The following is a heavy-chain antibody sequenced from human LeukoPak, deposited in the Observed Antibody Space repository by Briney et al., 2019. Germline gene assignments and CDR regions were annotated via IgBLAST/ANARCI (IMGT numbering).Heavy chain of an antibody. CDR2: ISGSGGST. Sequence: GGSLRLSCAASGFTFSSYAMSWVRQAPGKGLEWVSAISGSGGSTYYADSVKGRFTISRDNSKNTLYLQMNSLIAEDTAVYYCAKIWVRGVIRGWGQGTLVTVSS. CDR1: GFTFSSYA. J-gene: IGHJ4*02. D-gene: IGHD3-10*01. CDR3: AKIWVRGVIRG. V-gene: IGHV3-23*01.